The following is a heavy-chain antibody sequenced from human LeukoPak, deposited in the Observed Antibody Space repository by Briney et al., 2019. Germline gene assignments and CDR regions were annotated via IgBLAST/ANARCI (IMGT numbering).Heavy chain of an antibody. Sequence: ASVKVSCKASGYTFTTYGLSWVRQAPGQGLEWLGWINPNSGGTNYAQKFQGRVTMTRDTSISTAYMELSRLRSDDTAVYYCASAGYSYGPFDYWGQGTLVTVSS. J-gene: IGHJ4*02. CDR1: GYTFTTYG. CDR2: INPNSGGT. CDR3: ASAGYSYGPFDY. V-gene: IGHV1-2*02. D-gene: IGHD5-18*01.